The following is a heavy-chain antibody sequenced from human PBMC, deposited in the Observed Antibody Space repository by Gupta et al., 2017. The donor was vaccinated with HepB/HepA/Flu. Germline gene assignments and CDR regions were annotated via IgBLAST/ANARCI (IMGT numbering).Heavy chain of an antibody. V-gene: IGHV1-69*01. CDR2: LIPSIGTA. Sequence: VQQVQSGAEVKKPGSSVQAYCKASGATFSSYAISWVRQAPGQGLEWKVGLIPSIGTANYAQKFQGIVTMTADESTSTAYMELSSLRSEDTAVYYCAIIWFGKAHVAGSDYLGQGTLVTGSS. D-gene: IGHD3-10*01. J-gene: IGHJ4*02. CDR3: AIIWFGKAHVAGSDY. CDR1: GATFSSYA.